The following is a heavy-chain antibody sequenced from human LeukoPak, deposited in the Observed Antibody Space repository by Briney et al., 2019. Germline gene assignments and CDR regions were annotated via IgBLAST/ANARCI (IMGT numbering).Heavy chain of an antibody. CDR2: IKHDASEK. CDR1: GTSFSDYW. D-gene: IGHD4-17*01. J-gene: IGHJ4*02. CDR3: ARGYGEADY. Sequence: GGSLRLSCTASGTSFSDYWMNWVRQAPGKGLEWVANIKHDASEKYYVDSVKGRFTVSRDNAKTSLYLQMNSLRAEDTAVYYCARGYGEADYWGQGTLVTVSS. V-gene: IGHV3-7*04.